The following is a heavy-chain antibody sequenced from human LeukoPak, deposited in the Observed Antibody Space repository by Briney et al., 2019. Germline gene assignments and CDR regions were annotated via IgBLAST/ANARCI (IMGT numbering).Heavy chain of an antibody. Sequence: PGGSLRLSCAASGFTFSSYSMNWVRQAPGKGLEWVSGISGGGASKYYADSVKGRFTISRDNSKNTLFLQMNSLRVEDTAVYYCAKCSDYHDSSGYYDYWGQGSLVTVSS. V-gene: IGHV3-23*01. J-gene: IGHJ4*02. CDR3: AKCSDYHDSSGYYDY. CDR1: GFTFSSYS. D-gene: IGHD3-22*01. CDR2: ISGGGASK.